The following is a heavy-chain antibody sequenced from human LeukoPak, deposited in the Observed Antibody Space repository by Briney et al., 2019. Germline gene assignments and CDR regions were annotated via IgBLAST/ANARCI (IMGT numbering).Heavy chain of an antibody. Sequence: SETLSLTCNVSGGFISSYYWSWIRQPPGKGLEWIGYIYYSGSTNYNPSLKSRVTISVDTSKNQFSLKLSSVTAADTAVYYCARGRDILTGYYPGIYFDYWGQGTLVTVSS. CDR3: ARGRDILTGYYPGIYFDY. CDR1: GGFISSYY. J-gene: IGHJ4*02. D-gene: IGHD3-9*01. V-gene: IGHV4-59*01. CDR2: IYYSGST.